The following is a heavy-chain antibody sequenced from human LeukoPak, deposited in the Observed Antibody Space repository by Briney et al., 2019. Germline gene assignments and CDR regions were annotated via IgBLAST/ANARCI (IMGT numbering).Heavy chain of an antibody. CDR3: ARDSDSSGLDFDY. V-gene: IGHV4-59*01. Sequence: PSETLSLTCTVSGGSISSYYWSWIRQPPGKGLEWIGYIYYSGSTSYNPSLKSRATISVDTSKDQFSLKLSSVTAADTAVYYCARDSDSSGLDFDYWGQGTLVTVSS. CDR1: GGSISSYY. J-gene: IGHJ4*02. D-gene: IGHD3-22*01. CDR2: IYYSGST.